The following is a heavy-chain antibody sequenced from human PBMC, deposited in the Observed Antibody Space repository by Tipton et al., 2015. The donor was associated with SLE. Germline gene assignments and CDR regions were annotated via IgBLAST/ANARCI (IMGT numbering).Heavy chain of an antibody. Sequence: QVQLVQSGPEVKKPGASVRVSCKASGYTFTSYDINWVRQVAGQGLEWMGWMNPNSDNTGYAQKFQGRVTMTRNTSISTAYMELSSPRSEDTAVYYCARSSGTAARNWFDPWGQGTLVTVSS. CDR1: GYTFTSYD. CDR2: MNPNSDNT. V-gene: IGHV1-8*01. D-gene: IGHD6-6*01. CDR3: ARSSGTAARNWFDP. J-gene: IGHJ5*02.